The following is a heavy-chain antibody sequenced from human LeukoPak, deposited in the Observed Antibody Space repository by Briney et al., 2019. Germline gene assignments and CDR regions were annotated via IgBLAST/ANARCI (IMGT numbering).Heavy chain of an antibody. CDR1: GGSISSGSYY. CDR2: IYTSGST. V-gene: IGHV4-61*02. Sequence: SEALSLTCTVSGGSISSGSYYWSWIRQPAGKGLEWIGRIYTSGSTNYNPSLNRRVTISVDTSKNQCSLKLSSVTAADTAVYYCATLRRASSGYYFKRNYYYMDVWGKGTTVTISS. D-gene: IGHD3-22*01. J-gene: IGHJ6*03. CDR3: ATLRRASSGYYFKRNYYYMDV.